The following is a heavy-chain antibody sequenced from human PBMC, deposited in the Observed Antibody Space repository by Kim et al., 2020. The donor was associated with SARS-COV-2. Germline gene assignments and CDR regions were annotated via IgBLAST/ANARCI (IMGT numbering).Heavy chain of an antibody. CDR3: AKGGCGGECPYYFDY. J-gene: IGHJ4*02. Sequence: GGSLRLSCAASGFTFSSYGMHWVRQAPGKGLEWVAVISYDGSNKYYADSVKGRFTISRDNSKNTLYLQMNSLRAEDTAVYYCAKGGCGGECPYYFDYWGQGTLVTVSS. CDR1: GFTFSSYG. CDR2: ISYDGSNK. D-gene: IGHD2-21*01. V-gene: IGHV3-30*18.